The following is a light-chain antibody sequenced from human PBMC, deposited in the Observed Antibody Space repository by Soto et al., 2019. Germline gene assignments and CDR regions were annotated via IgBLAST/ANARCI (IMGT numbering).Light chain of an antibody. J-gene: IGKJ1*01. CDR3: QQYSAYSWT. V-gene: IGKV1-5*03. CDR2: KAS. CDR1: QSISSC. Sequence: DIPLTQSPSTLSASLVDRVTINCGASQSISSCLAWYQQRPGKAPKLLIYKASNLESGVPSRFSGSGSGTEFTLTISSLQPDDFATYYCQQYSAYSWTFGQGTKVDIK.